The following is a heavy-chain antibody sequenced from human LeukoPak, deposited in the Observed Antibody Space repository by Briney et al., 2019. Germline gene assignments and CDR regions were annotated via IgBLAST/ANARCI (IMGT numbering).Heavy chain of an antibody. CDR2: IYNSGST. V-gene: IGHV4-59*01. CDR1: GGSISTYY. Sequence: PSETLSLTRTVSGGSISTYYWSWIRQPPGKGLEWIGYIYNSGSTNYNPSLKSRVTISVDTSKNQFSLKLSSVTAADTAVYYCARDSSSYGVYFYGMDVWGQGTTVTVSS. D-gene: IGHD4/OR15-4a*01. CDR3: ARDSSSYGVYFYGMDV. J-gene: IGHJ6*02.